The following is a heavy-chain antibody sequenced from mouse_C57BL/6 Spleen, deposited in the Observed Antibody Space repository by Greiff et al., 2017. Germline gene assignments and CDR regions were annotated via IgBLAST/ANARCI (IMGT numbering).Heavy chain of an antibody. Sequence: GAELVKPGASVKMSCKASGYTFTSYWITWVKQRPGQGLEWIGDIYPGSGSTNYNEKFKSKATLTVDTSSSTAYMQLSSLTSEDSAVYYCARSYYYGSSAWFAYWGQGTLVTVSA. CDR1: GYTFTSYW. J-gene: IGHJ3*01. CDR2: IYPGSGST. CDR3: ARSYYYGSSAWFAY. D-gene: IGHD1-1*01. V-gene: IGHV1-55*01.